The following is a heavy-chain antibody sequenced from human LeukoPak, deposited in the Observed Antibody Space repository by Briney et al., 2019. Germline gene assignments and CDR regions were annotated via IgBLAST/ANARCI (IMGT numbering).Heavy chain of an antibody. D-gene: IGHD2-2*01. CDR3: ARSGGSTVFYYMDV. V-gene: IGHV3-7*01. CDR2: IDQDGSEK. J-gene: IGHJ6*03. Sequence: GGSLRLSCAASGFTFSSYWMSWVRQAPGKGLEWVANIDQDGSEKYYVDSVKGRFTISRGNAKNSLYLQMNSLRAEDTAVYYCARSGGSTVFYYMDVWGKGTTVTVSS. CDR1: GFTFSSYW.